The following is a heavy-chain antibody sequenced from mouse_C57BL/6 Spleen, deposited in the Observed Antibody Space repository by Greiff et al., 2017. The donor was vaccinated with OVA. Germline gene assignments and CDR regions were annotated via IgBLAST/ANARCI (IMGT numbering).Heavy chain of an antibody. V-gene: IGHV1-9*01. CDR3: ANQDGSGYDGIDY. J-gene: IGHJ4*01. Sequence: QVQLQQPGAELMKPGASVKLSCKASGYTFTGYWIEWVKQRPGHGLEWIGEIFPGSGSTNYNEKFKGKATFTVDTSSNTAYMQLSSLTTEDSAIYYSANQDGSGYDGIDYWGQGTSVTVSA. D-gene: IGHD3-2*02. CDR2: IFPGSGST. CDR1: GYTFTGYW.